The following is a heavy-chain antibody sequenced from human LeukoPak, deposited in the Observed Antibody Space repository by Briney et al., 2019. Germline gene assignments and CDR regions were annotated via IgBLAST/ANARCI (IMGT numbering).Heavy chain of an antibody. CDR2: ISGSGGST. J-gene: IGHJ6*02. CDR1: GFTFSSYA. CDR3: AKKSNFYYYYYGMDV. Sequence: GGSLRLSCAASGFTFSSYAMGWVRQAPGKGLEWVSAISGSGGSTYYADSVKGRFTISRDNSKNTLYLQMNSLRAEDTAVYYCAKKSNFYYYYYGMDVWGQGTTVTVSS. V-gene: IGHV3-23*01.